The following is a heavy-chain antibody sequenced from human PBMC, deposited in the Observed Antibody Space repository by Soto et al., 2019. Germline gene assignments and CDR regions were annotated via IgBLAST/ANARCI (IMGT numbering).Heavy chain of an antibody. CDR2: FSATSENT. CDR3: AKARDQQWVRLPFDY. Sequence: EVQLLESGGGLVQPGGSLRLSCVGSGFFFSSYTMTWVRQAPGKGLEWVSSFSATSENTYYADSVRGRFTISGDNSENTLFLQMNSLTAEDAAMYYCAKARDQQWVRLPFDYWGQGILVIVSS. J-gene: IGHJ4*02. D-gene: IGHD6-19*01. CDR1: GFFFSSYT. V-gene: IGHV3-23*01.